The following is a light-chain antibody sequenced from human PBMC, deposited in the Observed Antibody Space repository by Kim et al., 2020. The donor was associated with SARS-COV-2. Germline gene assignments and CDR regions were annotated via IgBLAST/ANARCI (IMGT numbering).Light chain of an antibody. J-gene: IGKJ4*01. Sequence: LSPGERATLSCRASQSVSSSYLAWYQQKPGQAPRLLIYDASNMATGIPDRFTGSGSGTDFIFTISRLEPEDFAVYYCQQYGSSPLTFGGGTKLEI. CDR3: QQYGSSPLT. CDR2: DAS. CDR1: QSVSSSY. V-gene: IGKV3-20*01.